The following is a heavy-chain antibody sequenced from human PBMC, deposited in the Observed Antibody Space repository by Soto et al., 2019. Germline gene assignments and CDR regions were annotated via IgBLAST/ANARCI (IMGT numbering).Heavy chain of an antibody. Sequence: QVQLVQSGAEVKKPGASVKVSCKASGYTFTSYDINWVRQATGQGIEWMGWMNPNSGNTGYAQKFQGRVTMTRNTSISTAYMELSSLRSEDTAVYYCARSITMVRGVPTDYWGQGPLVTVSS. CDR2: MNPNSGNT. CDR3: ARSITMVRGVPTDY. CDR1: GYTFTSYD. V-gene: IGHV1-8*01. J-gene: IGHJ4*02. D-gene: IGHD3-10*01.